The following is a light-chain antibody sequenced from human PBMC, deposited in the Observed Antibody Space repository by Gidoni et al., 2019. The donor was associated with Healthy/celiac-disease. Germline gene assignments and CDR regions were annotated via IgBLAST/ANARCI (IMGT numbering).Light chain of an antibody. CDR3: QKYYSTPYT. V-gene: IGKV4-1*01. CDR1: QSVLYSSNNKNY. CDR2: WAS. J-gene: IGKJ2*01. Sequence: DIVMTQSPDSLAVSLCERATINCKSSQSVLYSSNNKNYLAWYQQKPGQPPKLLIYWASTRESGVPDRVSGSGSGTDFTLTISSLQAEDVAVYYCQKYYSTPYTFGQGTKLEIK.